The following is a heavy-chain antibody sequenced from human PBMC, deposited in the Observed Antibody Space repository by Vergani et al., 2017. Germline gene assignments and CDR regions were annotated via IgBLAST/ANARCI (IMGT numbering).Heavy chain of an antibody. Sequence: QVQQVQSGAEVKKPGASVKVSCKASGYIFTGYNMHWVRQAPGQGLEWMGWINPNSGDTKYAQKFQGRVTMTRDTSINTAYMELSSLGIDDTAVYYCARESGRRTFDYWGPGTLVTVSS. CDR3: ARESGRRTFDY. CDR1: GYIFTGYN. CDR2: INPNSGDT. V-gene: IGHV1-2*02. J-gene: IGHJ4*02.